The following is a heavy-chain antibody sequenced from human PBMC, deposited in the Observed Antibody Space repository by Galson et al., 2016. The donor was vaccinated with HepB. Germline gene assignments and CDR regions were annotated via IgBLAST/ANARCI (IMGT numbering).Heavy chain of an antibody. CDR1: GFTLRHYA. D-gene: IGHD2-15*01. J-gene: IGHJ2*01. V-gene: IGHV3-30*04. CDR3: ARDKGGQYFDL. Sequence: SLRLSCAASGFTLRHYAMHWVRQAPGKGLERVALLFHDGSEQLYADSVQGRITLSRDNSKKMFYLEMNSLRPEDTAIYYCARDKGGQYFDLWGRGTLVSVSA. CDR2: LFHDGSEQ.